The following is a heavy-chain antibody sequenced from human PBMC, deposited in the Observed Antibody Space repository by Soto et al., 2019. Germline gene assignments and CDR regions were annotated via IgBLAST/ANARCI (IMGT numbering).Heavy chain of an antibody. V-gene: IGHV1-18*04. J-gene: IGHJ4*02. Sequence: ASVKVSCKASGYTFTSYGISWVRQAPGQGLEWMGWISAYNGNTNYAQKLQGRVTMTTDTSTSTAYMELRSLRSDDTAVYCCARLEDSSGYGDFGYWGQGTLVTVSS. CDR2: ISAYNGNT. CDR1: GYTFTSYG. CDR3: ARLEDSSGYGDFGY. D-gene: IGHD3-22*01.